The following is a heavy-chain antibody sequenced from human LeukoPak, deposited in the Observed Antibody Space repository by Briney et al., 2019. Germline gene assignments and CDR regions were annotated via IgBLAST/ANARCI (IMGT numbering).Heavy chain of an antibody. CDR1: GFTFSGYY. Sequence: NTGGSLRLSCAASGFTFSGYYMSWIRQAPGKGLEWVSYISSSGSTIYYADSVKGRFTISRDNAKNSLYLQMNSLRAEDTAVYYCARDSPVVAATKHYYYYGMDVWDQGTTVTVSS. D-gene: IGHD2-15*01. V-gene: IGHV3-11*01. CDR3: ARDSPVVAATKHYYYYGMDV. J-gene: IGHJ6*02. CDR2: ISSSGSTI.